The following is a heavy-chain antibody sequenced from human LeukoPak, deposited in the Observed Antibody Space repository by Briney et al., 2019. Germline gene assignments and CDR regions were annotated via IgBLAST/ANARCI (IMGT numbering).Heavy chain of an antibody. J-gene: IGHJ3*02. CDR2: IYYSGGT. V-gene: IGHV4-59*01. CDR3: AGVTYDILTGYYGAFDI. D-gene: IGHD3-9*01. CDR1: GGSISSYY. Sequence: SETLSLTCTVSGGSISSYYWSWIRQPPGKGLEWIGYIYYSGGTNYNPSRKNRVSISVDTSKNQFSLKLSSVTAAATAVYYCAGVTYDILTGYYGAFDIWGQGTMVTVSS.